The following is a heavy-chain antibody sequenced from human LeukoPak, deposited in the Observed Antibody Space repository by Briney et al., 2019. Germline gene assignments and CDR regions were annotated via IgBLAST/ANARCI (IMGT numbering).Heavy chain of an antibody. CDR3: ARASGDYEASINDAFDI. CDR1: GYTFTGYY. Sequence: ASVKVSCKASGYTFTGYYMHWVRQAPGQGLEWMGWINPNGGGTNYAQKFQGRVTMTRDTSISTAYMELSRLRSDDTAVYYCARASGDYEASINDAFDIWGQGTMVTVSS. CDR2: INPNGGGT. J-gene: IGHJ3*02. D-gene: IGHD4-17*01. V-gene: IGHV1-2*02.